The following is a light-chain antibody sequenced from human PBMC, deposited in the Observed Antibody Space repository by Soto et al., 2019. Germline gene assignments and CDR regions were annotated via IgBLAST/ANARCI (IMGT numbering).Light chain of an antibody. Sequence: ESVLTQSPGTLSLSPGERATLSCRASQSVSNNYLAWYQQKPGQAPRLLIYGAFGRATGIPDRFSGGGSGTDFTLTISRLEPEDFAVYYCQQYGSSPLTFGGGTKVDIK. CDR3: QQYGSSPLT. J-gene: IGKJ4*01. CDR1: QSVSNNY. V-gene: IGKV3-20*01. CDR2: GAF.